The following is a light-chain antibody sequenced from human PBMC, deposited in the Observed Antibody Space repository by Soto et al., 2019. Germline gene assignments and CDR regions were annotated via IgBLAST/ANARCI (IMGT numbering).Light chain of an antibody. CDR2: GNS. CDR3: QSYDSSLSGLV. J-gene: IGLJ1*01. CDR1: SSNIGAGYD. Sequence: QSELTQPPSVPGAPGQRVTISCTGSSSNIGAGYDVHWYQQLPGTAPKLLIYGNSNRPSGVPDRFSGSKSGTSASLAITGLQAEDEADYYCQSYDSSLSGLVFGTGTKLTVL. V-gene: IGLV1-40*01.